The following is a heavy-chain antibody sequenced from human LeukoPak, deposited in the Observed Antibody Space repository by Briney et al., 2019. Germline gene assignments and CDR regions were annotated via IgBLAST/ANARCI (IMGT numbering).Heavy chain of an antibody. V-gene: IGHV1-8*01. CDR1: GYTFTNFD. J-gene: IGHJ6*02. Sequence: GASVKVSCKASGYTFTNFDINWVRQAPGQGLEWMGWMNPVSGKAGSAQKFQGRVTLTRDTSISTAYMEVSSLRSEDTAVYYCARDYYYYGMDVWGQGTTVTVSS. CDR2: MNPVSGKA. CDR3: ARDYYYYGMDV.